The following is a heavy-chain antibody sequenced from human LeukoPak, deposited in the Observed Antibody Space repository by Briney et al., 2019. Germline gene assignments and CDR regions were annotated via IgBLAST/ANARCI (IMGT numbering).Heavy chain of an antibody. Sequence: PGGSLRLSCAASGFTFSIYAMSWVRQAPGKGLEWVSSISGSGGSTYYADSVKGRFTISRDNSKNTLYLQMNSLRAEDTAVYYCAKGLSSGWNLKGSDYWGQGTLVTVSS. J-gene: IGHJ4*02. CDR2: ISGSGGST. D-gene: IGHD6-19*01. V-gene: IGHV3-23*01. CDR1: GFTFSIYA. CDR3: AKGLSSGWNLKGSDY.